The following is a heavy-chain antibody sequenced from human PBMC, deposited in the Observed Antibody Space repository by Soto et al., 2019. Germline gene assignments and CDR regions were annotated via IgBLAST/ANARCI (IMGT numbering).Heavy chain of an antibody. J-gene: IGHJ6*02. V-gene: IGHV1-18*01. Sequence: ASVKVSCKASGYTFTSYGISWVRQAPGQGLEWMGWISAYNGNTNYAQKLQGRVTMTTDTSTSTAYMELRSLRSDDTAVYYCARKGYSGYESNYYYYGMDVWGQGTTVTVSS. CDR2: ISAYNGNT. CDR1: GYTFTSYG. CDR3: ARKGYSGYESNYYYYGMDV. D-gene: IGHD5-12*01.